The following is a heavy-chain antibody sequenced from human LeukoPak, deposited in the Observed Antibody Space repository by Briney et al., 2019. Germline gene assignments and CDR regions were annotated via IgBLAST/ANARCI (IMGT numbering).Heavy chain of an antibody. CDR3: TRHVPHIAVAGTDY. CDR2: IKQDGSEK. CDR1: GFTFSSYW. Sequence: GGSLRLSCAASGFTFSSYWMSWVRQAPGKGLEWVANIKQDGSEKYYADSVKGRFTISRDDSKNTAYLQMNSLKIEDTAVYYCTRHVPHIAVAGTDYWGQGTLVTVSS. V-gene: IGHV3-7*03. D-gene: IGHD6-19*01. J-gene: IGHJ4*02.